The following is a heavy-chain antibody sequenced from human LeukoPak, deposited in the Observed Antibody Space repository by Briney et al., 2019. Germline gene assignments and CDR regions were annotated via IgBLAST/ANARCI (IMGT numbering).Heavy chain of an antibody. J-gene: IGHJ6*03. D-gene: IGHD6-13*01. Sequence: SETLSLTCTVSGGSISSYYWSWIRPPPGKGLEWIGEINHSGSTNYNPSLKSRVTISVDTSKNQFSLKLSSVTAADTAMYYCARVEAAAGDYYYMDVWGKGTTVTVSS. V-gene: IGHV4-34*01. CDR1: GGSISSYY. CDR3: ARVEAAAGDYYYMDV. CDR2: INHSGST.